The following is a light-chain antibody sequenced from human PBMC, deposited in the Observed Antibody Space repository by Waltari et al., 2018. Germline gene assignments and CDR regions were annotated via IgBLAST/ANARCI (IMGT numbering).Light chain of an antibody. V-gene: IGKV1-16*01. J-gene: IGKJ3*01. CDR1: QGINAY. CDR2: AVS. Sequence: DIQMTQSPSSLSASVGDRVTITCRASQGINAYLAWFQQKPGRAPKSLIKAVSSLQIGVPSRFSGSVSGTDFTRTISSLQPEDSGTYNCRHYSNYPFTFGPGTKVDVK. CDR3: RHYSNYPFT.